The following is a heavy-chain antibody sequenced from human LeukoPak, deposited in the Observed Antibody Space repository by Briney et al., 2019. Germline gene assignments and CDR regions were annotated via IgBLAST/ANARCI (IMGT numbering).Heavy chain of an antibody. CDR3: ARARIAVAGFDY. CDR2: IIPIFGTA. Sequence: ASVKVSCKASGYTFTSYDINWVRQATGQGLEWMGGIIPIFGTANYAQKFQGRVTITADESTSTAYMELSSLRSEDTAVYYCARARIAVAGFDYWGQGTLVTVSS. CDR1: GYTFTSYD. V-gene: IGHV1-69*13. D-gene: IGHD6-19*01. J-gene: IGHJ4*02.